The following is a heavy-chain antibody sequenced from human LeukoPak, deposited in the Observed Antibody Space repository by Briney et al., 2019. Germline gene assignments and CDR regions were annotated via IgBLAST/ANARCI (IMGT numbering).Heavy chain of an antibody. J-gene: IGHJ4*02. CDR1: GFTFSSYA. D-gene: IGHD3-22*01. CDR2: ISYDGSNK. Sequence: PGGSLRLSCAASGFTFSSYAMHWVGQAPGKGLEWVAVISYDGSNKYYADSVKGRFTISRDNSKNTLYLQMNSLRAEDTAVYYCARAPPRYYDSSGYYYDLYYFDYWGQGTLVTVSS. V-gene: IGHV3-30*04. CDR3: ARAPPRYYDSSGYYYDLYYFDY.